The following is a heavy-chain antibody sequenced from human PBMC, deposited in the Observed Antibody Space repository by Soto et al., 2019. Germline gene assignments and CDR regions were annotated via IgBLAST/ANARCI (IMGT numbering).Heavy chain of an antibody. CDR3: ARAAREALVRGAFNY. Sequence: GASVKVSFKASGYTFTSYGISWLRQAPGQGLEWMGWISAYNGNTNYVQKFQGRVSMTTDTSTNTAYLELRSLRSDDTAVYYCARAAREALVRGAFNYWGQGTLVTVSS. J-gene: IGHJ4*02. D-gene: IGHD5-18*01. CDR2: ISAYNGNT. V-gene: IGHV1-18*01. CDR1: GYTFTSYG.